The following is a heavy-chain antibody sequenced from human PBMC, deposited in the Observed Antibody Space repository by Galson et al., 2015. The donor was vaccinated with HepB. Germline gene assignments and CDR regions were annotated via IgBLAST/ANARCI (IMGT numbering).Heavy chain of an antibody. CDR1: GDSVSNNHVA. CDR3: ARGAYSSFDI. V-gene: IGHV6-1*01. Sequence: CAISGDSVSNNHVAWNWIRQSPSRGLEWLGRTYRGSNQYAASMRGRIAINSDTSTNQFSLQSSSVTPEDTGLYYCARGAYSSFDIWGQGTMVTVSS. D-gene: IGHD2-15*01. J-gene: IGHJ3*02. CDR2: TYRGSN.